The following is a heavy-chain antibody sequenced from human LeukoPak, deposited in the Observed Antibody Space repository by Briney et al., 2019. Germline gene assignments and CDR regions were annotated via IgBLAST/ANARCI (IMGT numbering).Heavy chain of an antibody. J-gene: IGHJ4*02. Sequence: GGSLRLSCAASGFTFSSYGMSWVRQAPGKGLEWVSVISSSGGSTYYADSVKGRFTISRDNSKNTLSLQMNSLRAEDTAIYYCTRSGYRHPYHFDSWGQGTLVTVSS. CDR1: GFTFSSYG. CDR2: ISSSGGST. V-gene: IGHV3-23*01. D-gene: IGHD3-22*01. CDR3: TRSGYRHPYHFDS.